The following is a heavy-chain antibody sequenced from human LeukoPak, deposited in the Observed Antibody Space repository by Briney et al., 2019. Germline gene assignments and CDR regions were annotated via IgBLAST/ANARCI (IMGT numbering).Heavy chain of an antibody. CDR2: IYPGDSDT. V-gene: IGHV5-51*01. Sequence: GESLKISCRGSGYRFTNYWIGWVRQMPGKGLEWMGIIYPGDSDTRYSPSFQGQVTISADKSISTAYLQWSSLKASDTAMYYCARESSGRTLDYWGQGTQVTVSS. D-gene: IGHD3-22*01. CDR1: GYRFTNYW. J-gene: IGHJ4*02. CDR3: ARESSGRTLDY.